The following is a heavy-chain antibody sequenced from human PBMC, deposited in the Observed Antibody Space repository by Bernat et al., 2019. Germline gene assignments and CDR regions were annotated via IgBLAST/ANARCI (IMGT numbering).Heavy chain of an antibody. CDR1: GFTFSSYG. J-gene: IGHJ4*02. CDR2: ISYDGSNK. CDR3: ARDLFSGHATGDY. Sequence: QVQLVESGGGVVQPGRSLRLSCAASGFTFSSYGMHWVRQAPGKGLEWVAVISYDGSNKYYADSVKGRFTISRDNAKNSLYLQMNRLRAEDTAVYYCARDLFSGHATGDYWGQGTLVTVSS. D-gene: IGHD1-26*01. V-gene: IGHV3-30*03.